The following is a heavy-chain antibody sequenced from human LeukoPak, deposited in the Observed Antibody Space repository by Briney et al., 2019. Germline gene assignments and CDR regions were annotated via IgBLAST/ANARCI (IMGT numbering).Heavy chain of an antibody. V-gene: IGHV4-39*01. CDR3: ARQGAGYGDYAH. J-gene: IGHJ4*02. CDR1: GGSISSTNYY. D-gene: IGHD4-17*01. CDR2: IYYIGST. Sequence: SETLSLTCIVSGGSISSTNYYWGWIRQSPGRGLEWIGSIYYIGSTYYNPSLKNRVTISVDTSNNQFSLKLSSVTAADTAVYYCARQGAGYGDYAHWGQGTLVTVSS.